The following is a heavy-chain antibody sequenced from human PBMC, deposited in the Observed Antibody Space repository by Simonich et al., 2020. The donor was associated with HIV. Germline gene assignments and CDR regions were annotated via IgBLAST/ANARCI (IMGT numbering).Heavy chain of an antibody. CDR1: GGSFSGYY. Sequence: QVQLQQWGAGLLKPSETLSLTCAVYGGSFSGYYWSWIRQPPGKGLEWIGEINHSGSPTYNPSLKGRVTISVDTSKNQFSLKLSSVTAADTAVYYCARRLSKLSRNQRPDAFDIWGQGTMVTVSS. J-gene: IGHJ3*02. CDR2: INHSGSP. V-gene: IGHV4-34*01. CDR3: ARRLSKLSRNQRPDAFDI. D-gene: IGHD5-18*01.